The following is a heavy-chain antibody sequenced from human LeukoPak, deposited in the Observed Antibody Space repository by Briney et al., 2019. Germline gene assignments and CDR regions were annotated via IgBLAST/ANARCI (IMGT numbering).Heavy chain of an antibody. CDR1: GFTFSSYS. CDR3: AKLRDTRVTTNY. V-gene: IGHV3-30*02. J-gene: IGHJ4*02. Sequence: PGGSLRLSCAASGFTFSSYSMNWVRQAPGEGLEWVSYISCDGSTKYYADSVKGRFTISRDNSKNTLYLQMDSLRPEDTAVYYCAKLRDTRVTTNYWGQGTLVTVSS. CDR2: ISCDGSTK. D-gene: IGHD4-17*01.